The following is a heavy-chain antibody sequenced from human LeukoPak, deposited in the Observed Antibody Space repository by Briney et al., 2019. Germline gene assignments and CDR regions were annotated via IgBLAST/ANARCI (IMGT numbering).Heavy chain of an antibody. Sequence: PGESLRLSCAASGFTFSSYAMSLVRQAPGKGLELVSAISGSGGSTYYADSVKGRFTISRDNSKNTLYLQMNSLRAEDTAVYYCARDHYYDSSGQFDYWGQGTQVTVSS. CDR1: GFTFSSYA. CDR3: ARDHYYDSSGQFDY. D-gene: IGHD3-22*01. J-gene: IGHJ4*02. CDR2: ISGSGGST. V-gene: IGHV3-23*01.